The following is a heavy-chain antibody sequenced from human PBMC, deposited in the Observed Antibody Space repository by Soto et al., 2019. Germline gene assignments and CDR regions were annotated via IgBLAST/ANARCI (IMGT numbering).Heavy chain of an antibody. D-gene: IGHD3-10*01. CDR3: VRLRPHRDYYGPSPDGMDV. V-gene: IGHV4-39*01. Sequence: PSETLSLTCTVSGGSISSSSYYWGWIRQPPGKGLEWIGSIYYSGSTYYNPSLKSRVTISVDTSKNQFSLKLSSVTAADTAVYYCVRLRPHRDYYGPSPDGMDVSGQGTPGTVSS. CDR2: IYYSGST. J-gene: IGHJ6*02. CDR1: GGSISSSSYY.